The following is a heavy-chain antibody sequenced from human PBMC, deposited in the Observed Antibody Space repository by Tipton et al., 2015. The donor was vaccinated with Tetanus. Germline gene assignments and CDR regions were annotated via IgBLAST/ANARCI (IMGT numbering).Heavy chain of an antibody. CDR1: GDSITSSHYY. Sequence: TLSLTCTVSGDSITSSHYYWGWVRQTPGKGLEWIGSIYYSGSTYDSPSLKSRVTMSVDTSKNQFSLKLGSVTARDTAIYYCAKGLDQYKSGNDWGQGTLVTVSS. V-gene: IGHV4-39*02. J-gene: IGHJ4*02. CDR2: IYYSGST. CDR3: AKGLDQYKSGND. D-gene: IGHD1-1*01.